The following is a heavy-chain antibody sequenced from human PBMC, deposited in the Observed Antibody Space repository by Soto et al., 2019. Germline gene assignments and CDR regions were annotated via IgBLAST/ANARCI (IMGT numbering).Heavy chain of an antibody. CDR3: ARSRDLLRFSTIYYGMDV. CDR1: GGTFSSYA. Sequence: ASVKVSCKASGGTFSSYAISWVRQAPGQGLEWMGGIIPIFGTANYAQKFQGRVKITADESTSTAYMKLSSLRTEDTAVFYRARSRDLLRFSTIYYGMDVWGQGTTVTVSS. V-gene: IGHV1-69*13. D-gene: IGHD3-3*01. J-gene: IGHJ6*02. CDR2: IIPIFGTA.